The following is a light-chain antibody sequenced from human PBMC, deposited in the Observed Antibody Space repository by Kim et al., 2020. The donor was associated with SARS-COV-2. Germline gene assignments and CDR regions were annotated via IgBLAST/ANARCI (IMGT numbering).Light chain of an antibody. J-gene: IGKJ5*01. V-gene: IGKV1-17*01. CDR1: QDIGND. Sequence: DIQMTQSPSSLSASVGDRVTITCRASQDIGNDLGWYQQNPGRAPKRLIYGASNLQSGVPSRFSGSGSETEFTLTINSLQPEDFATYFCLQLRPYPITFRRGTQLEL. CDR2: GAS. CDR3: LQLRPYPIT.